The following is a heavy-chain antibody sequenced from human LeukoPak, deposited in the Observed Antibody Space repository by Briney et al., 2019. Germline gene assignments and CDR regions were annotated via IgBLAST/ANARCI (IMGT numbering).Heavy chain of an antibody. V-gene: IGHV3-7*01. J-gene: IGHJ4*02. CDR1: EFTFSTDW. CDR3: AREAYYASSGFH. Sequence: GGSLRLSCAASEFTFSTDWMTWVRQAPGKGLEWVANIKQDGSEKYYVDSVKGRFTISRDTAKNSLYLQMNSLRAEDTAVYYCAREAYYASSGFHWGRGTLVTVSS. CDR2: IKQDGSEK. D-gene: IGHD3-22*01.